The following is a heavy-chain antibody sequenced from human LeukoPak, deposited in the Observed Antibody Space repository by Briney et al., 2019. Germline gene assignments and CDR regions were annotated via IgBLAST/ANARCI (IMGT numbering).Heavy chain of an antibody. CDR2: IYTSGST. V-gene: IGHV4-4*07. CDR1: GGSISTDY. D-gene: IGHD3-9*01. J-gene: IGHJ4*02. Sequence: SETLSLTCTVSGGSISTDYWSWIRQPAGQGLEWIGRIYTSGSTSYNPSLKSRVTMSVDTSKKQFSLKLNSVTAADTAVYYCARDTFWLGKYYFDYWGQGTLVTVSS. CDR3: ARDTFWLGKYYFDY.